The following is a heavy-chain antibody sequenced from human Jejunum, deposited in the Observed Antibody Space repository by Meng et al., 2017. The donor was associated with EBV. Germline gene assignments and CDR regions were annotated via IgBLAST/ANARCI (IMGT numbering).Heavy chain of an antibody. D-gene: IGHD2-2*01. CDR2: ISSTSDHI. Sequence: EVQLVVSGGGLVKPGGSLRLSCAASGFTLSDYSMTWVRQAPGKGLEWVSSISSTSDHIYYVDSVKGRFTISRDNAKNSLYLQMNSLRAEDTAVYYCAKCSTTCQKGSLDYWGQGTLVTVSS. CDR3: AKCSTTCQKGSLDY. CDR1: GFTLSDYS. J-gene: IGHJ4*02. V-gene: IGHV3-21*01.